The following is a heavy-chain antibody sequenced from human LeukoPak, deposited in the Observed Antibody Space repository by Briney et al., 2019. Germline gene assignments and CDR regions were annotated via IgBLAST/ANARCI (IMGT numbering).Heavy chain of an antibody. CDR3: ARDAMSFSTHAFDI. D-gene: IGHD2-2*01. Sequence: SETLSLTCTVSGGSISSGSYYWSWIRQPAGKGLEWIGRIYTSGSTNYNPSLKSRVNISVDTSKNQFSLKLSSVTAADTAVYYCARDAMSFSTHAFDIRGQGTMVTVSS. CDR1: GGSISSGSYY. J-gene: IGHJ3*02. V-gene: IGHV4-61*02. CDR2: IYTSGST.